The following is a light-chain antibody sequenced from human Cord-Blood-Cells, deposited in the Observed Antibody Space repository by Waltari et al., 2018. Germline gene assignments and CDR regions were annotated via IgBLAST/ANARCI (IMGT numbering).Light chain of an antibody. CDR3: SSYTSSSTSLYV. CDR2: EVS. CDR1: SSDVGGYNY. V-gene: IGLV2-14*01. J-gene: IGLJ1*01. Sequence: QSALTQPASVSGSPGQSITISCTGTSSDVGGYNYVSWYQQHPGKAPKLMIYEVSSRPSGVSNRFSGSKSGNTASLTISGLQAEDEADYYCSSYTSSSTSLYVFGTGTKVTVL.